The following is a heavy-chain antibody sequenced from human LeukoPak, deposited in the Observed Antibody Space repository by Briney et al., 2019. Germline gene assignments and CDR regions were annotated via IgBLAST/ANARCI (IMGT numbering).Heavy chain of an antibody. CDR2: INAGNGNT. Sequence: GASVKVSCKASGYTFTSYAMHWVRQAPGQRLEWMGWINAGNGNTKYSQKFQGRVTITRDTSASTAYMELSSLRSEDTAVYYCAREGYDLWSALLVDYWGQGTLVTVSS. D-gene: IGHD3-3*01. CDR3: AREGYDLWSALLVDY. V-gene: IGHV1-3*01. J-gene: IGHJ4*02. CDR1: GYTFTSYA.